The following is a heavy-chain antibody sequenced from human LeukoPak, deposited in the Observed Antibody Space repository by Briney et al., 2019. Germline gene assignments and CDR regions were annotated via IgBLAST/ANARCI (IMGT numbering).Heavy chain of an antibody. J-gene: IGHJ4*02. CDR2: IYDSGNT. Sequence: SETLSLTCTVSGGSISSYHWSWIRQPPGKGLGWIGYIYDSGNTNYNPSLKSRVTISIDTSKNQFSLQLSSVTAADTAMYYCARRDDRVSYWGQGTLVTVSS. CDR1: GGSISSYH. CDR3: ARRDDRVSY. D-gene: IGHD3-16*01. V-gene: IGHV4-59*08.